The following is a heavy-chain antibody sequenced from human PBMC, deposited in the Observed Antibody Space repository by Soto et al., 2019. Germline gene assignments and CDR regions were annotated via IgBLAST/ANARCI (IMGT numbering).Heavy chain of an antibody. CDR3: ARGGTSGWLKGAYDV. V-gene: IGHV1-69*01. CDR1: GGTLNKHA. CDR2: IIPMFGIP. Sequence: QVQLVQSGAEVKKHGSSVKVSCRASGGTLNKHAITWVRRAPGQGLEWLGGIIPMFGIPNYPQKFQGRVTITADDSTNTSHMELIVLTSDETAVYECARGGTSGWLKGAYDVWGQGTMFTVSS. J-gene: IGHJ3*01. D-gene: IGHD6-19*01.